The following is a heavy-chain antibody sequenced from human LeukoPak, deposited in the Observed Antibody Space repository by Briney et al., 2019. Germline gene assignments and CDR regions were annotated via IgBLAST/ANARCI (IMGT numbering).Heavy chain of an antibody. V-gene: IGHV4-39*01. CDR2: IYYSGST. Sequence: PSQTLSLTCTVSGGSISSSSYYWGWIRHPPGKGLEWIGSIYYSGSTYYNPSLKSRVTISVDTSKNQFSLKLSSVTAADTAVYYCARGRIITMIVVVITTNHAFDIWGQGTMVTVSS. D-gene: IGHD3-22*01. CDR3: ARGRIITMIVVVITTNHAFDI. CDR1: GGSISSSSYY. J-gene: IGHJ3*02.